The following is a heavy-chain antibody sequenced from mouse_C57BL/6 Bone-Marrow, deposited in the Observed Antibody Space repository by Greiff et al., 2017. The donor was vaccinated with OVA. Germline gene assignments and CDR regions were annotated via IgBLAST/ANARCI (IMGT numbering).Heavy chain of an antibody. CDR1: GYSFTGYF. CDR2: INPYNGDT. V-gene: IGHV1-20*01. J-gene: IGHJ2*01. Sequence: VQLKESGPELVKPGDSVKISCKASGYSFTGYFMNWVMQSHGKSLEWIGRINPYNGDTFYNQKFKGKATLTVDKSSSTAHMELRSLTSEDSAVYYCARGYYGSSPYFDYWGQGTTLTVSS. D-gene: IGHD1-1*01. CDR3: ARGYYGSSPYFDY.